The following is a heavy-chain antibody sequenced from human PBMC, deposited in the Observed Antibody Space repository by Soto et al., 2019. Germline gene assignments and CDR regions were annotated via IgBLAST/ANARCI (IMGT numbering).Heavy chain of an antibody. Sequence: EVQLVESGGGLVQPGGSLRVSCAASGFTFRSYSMNWVRQAPGKGLGWVESISSSSITIYYADSVKGRFTISRDNAKNSLYLQMNNLGDEDTAVYYCARDNGYDREDYFYYWGQGTLVTVSS. J-gene: IGHJ4*02. D-gene: IGHD1-20*01. CDR1: GFTFRSYS. CDR2: ISSSSITI. CDR3: ARDNGYDREDYFYY. V-gene: IGHV3-48*02.